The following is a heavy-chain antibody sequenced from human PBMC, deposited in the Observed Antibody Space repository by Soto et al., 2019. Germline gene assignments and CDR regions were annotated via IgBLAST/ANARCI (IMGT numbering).Heavy chain of an antibody. J-gene: IGHJ6*02. D-gene: IGHD4-17*01. CDR2: IYYSGST. CDR3: ARVYGDYPSVYGMDV. CDR1: GGSISSGDYY. V-gene: IGHV4-30-4*01. Sequence: SETLSLTCTVSGGSISSGDYYWSWIRQPPGKGLEWIGYIYYSGSTYYNPSLKSRVTISVDTSKNQFSLKLSSVTAADTAVYYCARVYGDYPSVYGMDVWGQGPTVTVSS.